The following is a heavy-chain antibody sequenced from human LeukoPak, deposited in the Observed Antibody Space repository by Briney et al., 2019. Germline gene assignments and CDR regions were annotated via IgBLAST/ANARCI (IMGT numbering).Heavy chain of an antibody. D-gene: IGHD6-13*01. CDR2: INSDGSST. J-gene: IGHJ4*02. V-gene: IGHV3-74*01. CDR1: GFTLSSYW. Sequence: GGSLRLSCAASGFTLSSYWMHWVRQAPGKGLVWVSRINSDGSSTSYADSVKGRFTISRDNAKNTLYLQMNSLRAEDTAVYYCARGRYSSSWYDYWGQGTLVTVSS. CDR3: ARGRYSSSWYDY.